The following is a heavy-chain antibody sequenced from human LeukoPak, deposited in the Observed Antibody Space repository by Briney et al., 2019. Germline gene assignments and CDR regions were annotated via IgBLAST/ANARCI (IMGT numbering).Heavy chain of an antibody. Sequence: GGGLRLSCAASGVTFSSYAMHWVRQAPGKGLEYVSAISSNGGSTYYANSVKGRFTISRDNSKNTLYLQMGSLRAEGMAVYYCARDHWYCSGGRCYSDYYFYGMDVWGQGTTVTVSS. CDR1: GVTFSSYA. J-gene: IGHJ6*02. V-gene: IGHV3-64*01. D-gene: IGHD2-15*01. CDR3: ARDHWYCSGGRCYSDYYFYGMDV. CDR2: ISSNGGST.